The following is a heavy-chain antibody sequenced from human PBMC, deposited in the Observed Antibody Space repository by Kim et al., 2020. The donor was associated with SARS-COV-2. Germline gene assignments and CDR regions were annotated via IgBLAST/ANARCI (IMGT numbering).Heavy chain of an antibody. Sequence: SVKVSCKASGGTFSGSAFSWVRQAPGQGLEWMGRIIPVPPMTNYAQNFQGRVTMTADKSTTTVYMELSSLTSDDTAVYFCARAGGDVYNSDWGQGTLVTVSS. V-gene: IGHV1-69*04. CDR2: IIPVPPMT. CDR1: GGTFSGSA. D-gene: IGHD3-16*01. J-gene: IGHJ4*02. CDR3: ARAGGDVYNSD.